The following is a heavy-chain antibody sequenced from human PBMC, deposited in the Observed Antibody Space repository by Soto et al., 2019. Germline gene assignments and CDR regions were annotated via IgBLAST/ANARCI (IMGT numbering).Heavy chain of an antibody. J-gene: IGHJ3*02. CDR1: GYSFTSYW. D-gene: IGHD3-10*01. CDR3: ARPINGPYGKDAFNI. CDR2: IYPGDSDT. V-gene: IGHV5-51*03. Sequence: PGESLKISCKGSGYSFTSYWIGWVRQMPGKGLEWMGIIYPGDSDTRYSPSFQGQVTISADKSISTAYLQWSSLKASDTAMYYWARPINGPYGKDAFNIWGQGTMVTAS.